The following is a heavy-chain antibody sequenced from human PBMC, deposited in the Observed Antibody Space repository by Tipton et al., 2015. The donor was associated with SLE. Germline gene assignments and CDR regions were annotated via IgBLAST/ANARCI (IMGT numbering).Heavy chain of an antibody. D-gene: IGHD5-12*01. Sequence: TLSLTCTVSGGSISSYYWSWIRQPPGKRLEWIGHVHSSGSTHYNPSLKSRVTILLDTSKNQFSLRMSSVTAADTAVYYCATSGYDSLSWFDPWGQGTPVTVSS. V-gene: IGHV4-59*03. CDR2: VHSSGST. CDR3: ATSGYDSLSWFDP. CDR1: GGSISSYY. J-gene: IGHJ5*02.